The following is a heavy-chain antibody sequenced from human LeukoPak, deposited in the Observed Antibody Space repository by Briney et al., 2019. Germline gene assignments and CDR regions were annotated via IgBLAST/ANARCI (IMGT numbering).Heavy chain of an antibody. Sequence: GGSLRLSCAASGFTFSSYWMSWVRQAPGKGLEWVANIKQDGSEKYYVDSVKGRFTISRDNVKNSLYLQMNSLRAEDTAVYYCARYGIQLWYNYFDYWGQGTLVTVSS. CDR1: GFTFSSYW. V-gene: IGHV3-7*01. D-gene: IGHD5-18*01. J-gene: IGHJ4*02. CDR3: ARYGIQLWYNYFDY. CDR2: IKQDGSEK.